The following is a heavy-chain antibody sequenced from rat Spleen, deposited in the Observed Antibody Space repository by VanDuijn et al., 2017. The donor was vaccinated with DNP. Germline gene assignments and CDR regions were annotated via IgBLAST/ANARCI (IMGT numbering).Heavy chain of an antibody. J-gene: IGHJ2*01. CDR1: RITFSNYD. CDR3: ARHEGILRIRPYFDY. CDR2: ISTSGGST. V-gene: IGHV5-25*01. D-gene: IGHD1-6*01. Sequence: EVQLVESGGGLVQPGRSLKLSCEVSRITFSNYDMAWVRQAPTKGLEWVASISTSGGSTYYRDSVKGRFTVSRDNAKSTLYLQMDSLRSEDTATYYCARHEGILRIRPYFDYWGQGVMVTVSS.